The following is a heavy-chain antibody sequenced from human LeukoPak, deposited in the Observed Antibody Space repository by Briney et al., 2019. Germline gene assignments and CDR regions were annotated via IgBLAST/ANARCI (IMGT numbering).Heavy chain of an antibody. CDR1: GYTFTGYY. CDR3: ARGRSIEGSGSLWKY. J-gene: IGHJ4*02. V-gene: IGHV1-2*02. Sequence: ASVKDSCKASGYTFTGYYMHWVRQAPGQGLEWMGWINPNSGGTSFTQKFQGRVTMTRDTSIRTAYMEVSRLRSDDTAVYYCARGRSIEGSGSLWKYWGQGTLVTVSS. D-gene: IGHD3-10*01. CDR2: INPNSGGT.